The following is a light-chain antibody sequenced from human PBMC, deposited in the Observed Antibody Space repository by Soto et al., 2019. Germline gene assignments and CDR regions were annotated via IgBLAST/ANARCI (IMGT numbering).Light chain of an antibody. CDR1: SPNIGSND. J-gene: IGLJ1*01. CDR3: GTWDSSLIAL. V-gene: IGLV1-51*02. CDR2: ENS. Sequence: QSVLTQPPSVSAAPGQKVTISCSGNSPNIGSNDVSWYQQLPGKAPKLLIYENSQRPSGIPDRFSGSKSGTSATLGITGLQTGDEADYYCGTWDSSLIALFGTGTKVPS.